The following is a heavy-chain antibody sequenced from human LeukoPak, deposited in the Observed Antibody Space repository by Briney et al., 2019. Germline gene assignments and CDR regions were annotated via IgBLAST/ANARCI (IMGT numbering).Heavy chain of an antibody. CDR3: ASVVPPWLDY. CDR2: IYYSGNT. V-gene: IGHV4-59*11. J-gene: IGHJ4*02. CDR1: GGSISSHY. D-gene: IGHD2-2*01. Sequence: SETLSLTCTVSGGSISSHYWSWIRQPPGKGLEWIGYIYYSGNTNYNSSLKSRVTISVDTSKNQFSLKLSSVTAADTAVYYCASVVPPWLDYWGQGTLVTVSS.